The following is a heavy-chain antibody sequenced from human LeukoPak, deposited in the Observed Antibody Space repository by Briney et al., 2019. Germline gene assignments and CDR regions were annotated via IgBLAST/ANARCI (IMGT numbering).Heavy chain of an antibody. CDR1: GSIFSTYT. J-gene: IGHJ5*02. D-gene: IGHD6-19*01. V-gene: IGHV3-64D*06. CDR2: INGDGRTT. Sequence: GGSLRLSCSASGSIFSTYTMYWVRQAPGKGLEFVSVINGDGRTTYYADSVKGRFTISRDNSKNTLYLQMNSLRAEDTAVYYCVGDQVDNVGWLTWGQGTRVTVSS. CDR3: VGDQVDNVGWLT.